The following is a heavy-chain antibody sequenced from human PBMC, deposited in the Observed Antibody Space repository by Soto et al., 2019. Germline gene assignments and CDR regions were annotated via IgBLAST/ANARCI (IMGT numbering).Heavy chain of an antibody. CDR3: ARDGRGNYDFWSGHRAFDI. Sequence: QVQLVESGGGVVQPGRSLRLSCAASGFTFSSYGMHWVRQAPGKGLEWVAVIWYDGSNKYYADSVKGRFTISRDNSXNXLFXQMNSLRAEDTAVYYCARDGRGNYDFWSGHRAFDIWGQGTMVTVSS. CDR2: IWYDGSNK. CDR1: GFTFSSYG. J-gene: IGHJ3*02. V-gene: IGHV3-33*01. D-gene: IGHD3-3*01.